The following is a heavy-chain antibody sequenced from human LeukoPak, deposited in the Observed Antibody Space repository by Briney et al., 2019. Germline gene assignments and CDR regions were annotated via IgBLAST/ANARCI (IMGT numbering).Heavy chain of an antibody. Sequence: ASVRVSCKASGYTFTSYGISWVRQAPGQGLEWMGWMSVYNGNTNYAQKVQGRVTMTADTSTNTAYMDLRSLKLEDTAVYYCARDFLGYCTNGVCSSQDYWGQGTLVTVSS. D-gene: IGHD2-8*01. CDR3: ARDFLGYCTNGVCSSQDY. CDR1: GYTFTSYG. J-gene: IGHJ4*02. CDR2: MSVYNGNT. V-gene: IGHV1-18*01.